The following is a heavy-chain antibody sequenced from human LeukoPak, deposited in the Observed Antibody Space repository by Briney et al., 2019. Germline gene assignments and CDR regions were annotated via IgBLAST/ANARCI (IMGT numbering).Heavy chain of an antibody. Sequence: SQTLSLTCTVSGGSISSGDYYWSWIRQPPGKGLEWIGYIYYSGSTYYNPSLKSRVTISVDTSKNQFSLKLSSVTAADTAVYYCARQGSSSWYYFDYWGQGTLVTVSS. J-gene: IGHJ4*02. D-gene: IGHD6-13*01. CDR3: ARQGSSSWYYFDY. V-gene: IGHV4-30-4*01. CDR1: GGSISSGDYY. CDR2: IYYSGST.